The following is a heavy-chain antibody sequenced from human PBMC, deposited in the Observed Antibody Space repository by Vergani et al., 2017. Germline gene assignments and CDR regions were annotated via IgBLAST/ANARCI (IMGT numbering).Heavy chain of an antibody. CDR1: GGSINNTSYY. CDR2: IYYSGSV. CDR3: ARVGSGGSCSDY. Sequence: QLQLQESGPGLVKPSETLSLTCTVSGGSINNTSYYWGWIRQSPGKGLEWIGHIYYSGSVYYNPSLKSRVTMSVDTSKNQFSLKLSSVTAADTAVYYCARVGSGGSCSDYWGQGTLVTVSS. J-gene: IGHJ4*02. V-gene: IGHV4-39*01. D-gene: IGHD2-15*01.